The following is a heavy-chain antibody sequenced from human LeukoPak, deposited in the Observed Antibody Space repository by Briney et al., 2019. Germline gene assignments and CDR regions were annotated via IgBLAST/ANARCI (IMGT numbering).Heavy chain of an antibody. CDR2: IKSKTDGGTP. D-gene: IGHD3-3*01. Sequence: PGGSDRLFCAASGLIFSNAWMSWARQAPGKGREWVGRIKSKTDGGTPDYAAPVKGRFTISSDDSKNTLYLQMNSLKTEDTAVYYCTTEYYDFWSGYPDYYYGMDVWGQGTTVTVSS. J-gene: IGHJ6*02. V-gene: IGHV3-15*01. CDR3: TTEYYDFWSGYPDYYYGMDV. CDR1: GLIFSNAW.